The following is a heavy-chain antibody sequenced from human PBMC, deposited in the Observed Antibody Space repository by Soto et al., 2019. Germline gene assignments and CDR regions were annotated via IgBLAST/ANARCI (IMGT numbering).Heavy chain of an antibody. D-gene: IGHD2-2*01. CDR2: ISAYNGNT. Sequence: QVQLVQSGSEVKKPGASVKVSCEASGYTCTSYGIIWVRQAPGQGLEWMGWISAYNGNTNYAQKLQGRVTMHTDTSTSKAYMELRRLRSADTAVYYCARDERYCSITRCQSAFDYLGQGHLATVYS. CDR3: ARDERYCSITRCQSAFDY. J-gene: IGHJ4*02. CDR1: GYTCTSYG. V-gene: IGHV1-18*01.